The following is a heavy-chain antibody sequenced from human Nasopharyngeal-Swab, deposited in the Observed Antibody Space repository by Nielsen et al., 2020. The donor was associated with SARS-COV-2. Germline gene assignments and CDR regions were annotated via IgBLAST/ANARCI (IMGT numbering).Heavy chain of an antibody. Sequence: GESLKISCAASGFTFSSYAMSWVRQAPGKGLEWVSSISSSSSYIYYADSVKGRFTISRDNAKNSLYLQMNSLRVEDTGVYYCAREDGLDVWGQGTTVTVSS. CDR2: ISSSSSYI. V-gene: IGHV3-21*01. CDR3: AREDGLDV. CDR1: GFTFSSYA. J-gene: IGHJ6*02.